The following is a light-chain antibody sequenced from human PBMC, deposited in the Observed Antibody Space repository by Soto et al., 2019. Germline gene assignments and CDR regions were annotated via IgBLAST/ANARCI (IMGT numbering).Light chain of an antibody. CDR2: GAS. CDR3: QQYSSSPLT. J-gene: IGKJ1*01. Sequence: EIVLTQSPGTLSLSPGERATLSCRASQSVSNNYLAWYQQKPGQAPRLLIYGASSRATGIPDRFSASGSGTDFTLTISRLEPEDVAVYYCQQYSSSPLTFGQGTKVDIK. V-gene: IGKV3-20*01. CDR1: QSVSNNY.